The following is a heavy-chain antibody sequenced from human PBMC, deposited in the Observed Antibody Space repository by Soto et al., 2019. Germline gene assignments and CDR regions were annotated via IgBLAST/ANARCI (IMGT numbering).Heavy chain of an antibody. V-gene: IGHV3-30-3*01. CDR3: ARDYYDFWSGYYED. Sequence: LRLSCAASGFTFSSYAMHWVCQAPGKGLEWVAVISYDGSNKYYADSVKGRFTISRDNSKNTLYLQMNSLRAEDTAVYYCARDYYDFWSGYYEDWGQGTLVTVSS. J-gene: IGHJ4*02. D-gene: IGHD3-3*01. CDR1: GFTFSSYA. CDR2: ISYDGSNK.